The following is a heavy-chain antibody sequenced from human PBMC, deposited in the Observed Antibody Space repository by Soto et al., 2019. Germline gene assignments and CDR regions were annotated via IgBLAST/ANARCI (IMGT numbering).Heavy chain of an antibody. V-gene: IGHV2-26*01. Sequence: QVTLKESGPVLVKPTETLTLTCTVSGFSLSNARMGVSWIRQPPGKALEWLAHIFSNDEKSYNTSLKSRLTISKDTSKTQVVLTMNNMDPVDTATYYCARQYDWNDGYDAFDIWGQGTMVTVSS. CDR1: GFSLSNARMG. CDR3: ARQYDWNDGYDAFDI. CDR2: IFSNDEK. J-gene: IGHJ3*02. D-gene: IGHD1-20*01.